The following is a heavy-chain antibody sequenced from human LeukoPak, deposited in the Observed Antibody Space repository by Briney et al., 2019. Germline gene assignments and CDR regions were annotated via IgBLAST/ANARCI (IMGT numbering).Heavy chain of an antibody. CDR3: ARPMYDSRGFDASDI. D-gene: IGHD3-22*01. CDR1: GFTFRNYW. CDR2: IRQDGGET. J-gene: IGHJ3*02. Sequence: PGGSLRLSCAASGFTFRNYWMRWVRQAPGKGLEWVANIRQDGGETYYVDSVKGRFTISRDNAKNSLHLQMSSLRAEDTAMYYCARPMYDSRGFDASDIWGQGTMVTVSS. V-gene: IGHV3-7*04.